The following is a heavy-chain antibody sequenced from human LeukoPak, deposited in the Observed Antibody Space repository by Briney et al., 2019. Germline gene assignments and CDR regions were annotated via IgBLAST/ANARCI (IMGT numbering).Heavy chain of an antibody. J-gene: IGHJ6*01. CDR2: IYPGDSDT. CDR3: ARHDPDYATDV. V-gene: IGHV5-51*01. Sequence: GGSLQSSCKGSGYIFVNYWIGWVLQLPGRGLEWRVIIYPGDSDTRYRPSVQGQVTISADKSISTVYLQLTSLRAEDTAIYYCARHDPDYATDVWGQGNTVTVS. CDR1: GYIFVNYW.